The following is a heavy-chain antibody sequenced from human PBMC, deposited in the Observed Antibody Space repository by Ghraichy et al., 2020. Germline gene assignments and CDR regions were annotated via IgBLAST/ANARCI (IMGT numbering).Heavy chain of an antibody. D-gene: IGHD1-1*01. CDR1: GFTFSNYG. CDR3: ARVTNENAFDI. J-gene: IGHJ3*02. CDR2: IWHDGSNK. V-gene: IGHV3-33*01. Sequence: GESLNISCTASGFTFSNYGMHWVRQAPGKGLEWVAVIWHDGSNKYYGDTVKGRFTISRDNSKNTLYLQLNSLRAEDTAVYYCARVTNENAFDIWGQGTMVTVSS.